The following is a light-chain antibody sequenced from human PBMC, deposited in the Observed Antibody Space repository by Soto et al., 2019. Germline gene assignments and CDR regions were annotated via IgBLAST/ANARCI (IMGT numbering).Light chain of an antibody. CDR1: SGDDGSHSP. J-gene: IGLJ1*01. V-gene: IGLV2-23*02. CDR3: CSYAGGDTMLL. CDR2: EVT. Sequence: TQPACLSGSHGQSITISCTGTSGDDGSHSPVSWYQQLPGKAPKLIIYEVTKRPSGVSNRFSGSKSGNPASLTISGLQADDEAANVCCSYAGGDTMLLLGLGTKVTV.